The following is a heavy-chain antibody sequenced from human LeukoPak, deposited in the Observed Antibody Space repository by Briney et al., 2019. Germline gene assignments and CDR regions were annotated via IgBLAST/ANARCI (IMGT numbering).Heavy chain of an antibody. CDR1: GYTFTSYA. D-gene: IGHD2-2*01. CDR3: ARDLPGHQLLYAFDI. J-gene: IGHJ3*02. Sequence: GASVKVSCKASGYTFTSYAMNWVRQAPGQGLEWMGWINTNTGNPTYAQGFTGRFVFSLDTSVSTAYLQISSLKAEDTAVYYCARDLPGHQLLYAFDIWGQGTMVTVSS. CDR2: INTNTGNP. V-gene: IGHV7-4-1*02.